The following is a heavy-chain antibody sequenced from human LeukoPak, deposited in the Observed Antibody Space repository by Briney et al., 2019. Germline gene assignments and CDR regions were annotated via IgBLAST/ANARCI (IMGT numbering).Heavy chain of an antibody. J-gene: IGHJ3*02. CDR3: AREYCSGGSCYNDAFDI. V-gene: IGHV3-21*01. CDR1: GFTFSSYS. D-gene: IGHD2-15*01. Sequence: GGSLRLSCAASGFTFSSYSMNWVRQAPGKGLEWVSSISSSSSYIYYADSVKGRFTISRDNAKNSLYLQMNSLRAEDTAVYYCAREYCSGGSCYNDAFDIWGQGTMVTVSS. CDR2: ISSSSSYI.